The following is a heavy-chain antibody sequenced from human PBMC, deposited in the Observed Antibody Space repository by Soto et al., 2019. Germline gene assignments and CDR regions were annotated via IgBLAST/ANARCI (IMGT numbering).Heavy chain of an antibody. D-gene: IGHD5-18*01. CDR2: IYYSGSA. CDR3: AASEGDTGFDP. CDR1: GGSISSYY. Sequence: SETLSLTCTVSGGSISSYYWSWIRQPPGKGLVWIGYIYYSGSANYNPSLKSRVTISVDTSKNQFSLKLSSVTAADTAVYYCAASEGDTGFDPWGQGTLVTVSS. V-gene: IGHV4-59*01. J-gene: IGHJ5*02.